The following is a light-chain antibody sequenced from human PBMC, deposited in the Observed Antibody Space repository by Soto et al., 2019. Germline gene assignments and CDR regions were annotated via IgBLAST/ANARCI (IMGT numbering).Light chain of an antibody. CDR2: SDS. Sequence: SYELTQPHSVSVAPGKTARITCGGDNIGSKNVHWYQQKPGQAPVLVIYSDSDRPSAIPERFSGSNSGNTATLTISRVEAGDEGDYYCQVWDSGSDHVVFGGGTKVTVL. V-gene: IGLV3-21*01. CDR3: QVWDSGSDHVV. J-gene: IGLJ3*02. CDR1: NIGSKN.